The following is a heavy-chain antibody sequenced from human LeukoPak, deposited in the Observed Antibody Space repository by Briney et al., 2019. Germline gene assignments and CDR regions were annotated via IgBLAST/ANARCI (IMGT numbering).Heavy chain of an antibody. CDR1: GFTFRNYE. D-gene: IGHD3-22*01. Sequence: GGSLRLSCAASGFTFRNYEMSWVRQAPGKGLEWVSYINSIAVTIHYAESVRGRFSISRDNAKNSLYLQMNSLRVEDTAVYYCARGRYYNDSSGFYPGFDCWGQGTLVTVSS. V-gene: IGHV3-48*03. CDR3: ARGRYYNDSSGFYPGFDC. J-gene: IGHJ4*02. CDR2: INSIAVTI.